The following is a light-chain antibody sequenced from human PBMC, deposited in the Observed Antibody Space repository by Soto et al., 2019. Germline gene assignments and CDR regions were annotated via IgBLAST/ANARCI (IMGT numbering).Light chain of an antibody. J-gene: IGKJ4*01. Sequence: DIQITQSPSSVSASVGDKVTITCRASQGVGSCLAWYQQKPGKAPRLLVDIASNLQSGVPSRFSGSGSGTDFTLTISSLQPEDFATYYCQQGKSFPLTFGGGTKVEIK. CDR3: QQGKSFPLT. CDR2: IAS. V-gene: IGKV1-12*01. CDR1: QGVGSC.